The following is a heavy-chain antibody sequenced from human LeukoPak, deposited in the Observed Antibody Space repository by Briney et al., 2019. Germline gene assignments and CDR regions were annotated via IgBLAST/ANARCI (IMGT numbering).Heavy chain of an antibody. Sequence: PGGSLRLSCAASGFAFRNFWMSWVRQAPGKGLELVANTKQDGSGKYYVDSVEGRFTVSRDNAKNSLYLQMNSLRAEDTAVYYCARENYNWNPDQGYKVFDYWGQGILVTVS. V-gene: IGHV3-7*01. CDR1: GFAFRNFW. CDR2: TKQDGSGK. D-gene: IGHD1-20*01. J-gene: IGHJ4*02. CDR3: ARENYNWNPDQGYKVFDY.